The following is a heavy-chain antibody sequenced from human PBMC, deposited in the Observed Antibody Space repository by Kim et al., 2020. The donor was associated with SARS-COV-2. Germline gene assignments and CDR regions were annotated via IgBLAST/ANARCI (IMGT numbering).Heavy chain of an antibody. CDR2: ISAYNGNT. CDR3: ARLRGGIAQSYYYYGMDV. Sequence: ASVKVSCKASGYTFTSYGISWVRQAPGQGLEWMGWISAYNGNTNYAQKLQGRVTMTTDTSTSTAYMELRSLRSDDTAVYYCARLRGGIAQSYYYYGMDVWGQGTTVTVSS. D-gene: IGHD6-13*01. J-gene: IGHJ6*02. V-gene: IGHV1-18*01. CDR1: GYTFTSYG.